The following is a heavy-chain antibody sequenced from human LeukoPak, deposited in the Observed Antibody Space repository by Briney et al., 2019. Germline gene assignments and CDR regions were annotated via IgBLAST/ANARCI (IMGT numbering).Heavy chain of an antibody. V-gene: IGHV1-69*05. J-gene: IGHJ5*02. CDR3: ARGGRLRFLEWSLTPNWFDP. CDR2: IIPIFGTA. CDR1: GGTFSSYA. D-gene: IGHD3-3*01. Sequence: SVKVSCKASGGTFSSYAISWVRQAPGQGLEWMGRIIPIFGTANYAQKFQGRVTITTDESTSTAYMELSSLRSEDTAVYYCARGGRLRFLEWSLTPNWFDPWGQGTLVTVS.